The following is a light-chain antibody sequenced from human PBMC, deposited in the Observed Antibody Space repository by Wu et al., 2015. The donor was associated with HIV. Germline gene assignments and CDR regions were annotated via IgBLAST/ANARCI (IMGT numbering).Light chain of an antibody. V-gene: IGKV3-20*01. CDR2: GAS. Sequence: EVVLTQSPDTLSLSPGERATLFCRASQSIRNSYLAWYQQKPGQAPRLLIHGASSRATGIPDRFRGSGSGTDFILTMSRLEPEDFATYFCQQYGSSPLTFGGGTKGGD. CDR1: QSIRNSY. J-gene: IGKJ4*01. CDR3: QQYGSSPLT.